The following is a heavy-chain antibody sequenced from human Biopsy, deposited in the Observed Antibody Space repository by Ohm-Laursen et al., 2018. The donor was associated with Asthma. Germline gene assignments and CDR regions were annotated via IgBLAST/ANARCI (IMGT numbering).Heavy chain of an antibody. CDR1: GGSITSSSYY. D-gene: IGHD3-22*01. J-gene: IGHJ4*02. CDR3: VRHQYSSSWSTFDY. Sequence: SDTLSLTCTVSGGSITSSSYYWGWIRQPPGKGMEWIGSMYHSGSPYYHPSLKRRPTISVDTSKNQLSLKISSVTAADTAVYFCVRHQYSSSWSTFDYWGQGALVTVSS. CDR2: MYHSGSP. V-gene: IGHV4-39*01.